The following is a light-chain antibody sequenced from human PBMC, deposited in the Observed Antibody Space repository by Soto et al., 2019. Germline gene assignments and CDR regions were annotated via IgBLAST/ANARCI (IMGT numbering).Light chain of an antibody. CDR3: TSYTSNTALV. Sequence: QSAPTQPASVSGSPGQSITISCTGTSSDIGSHDYVSWYQHHPGKAPKLIIYEVTNRPSGVSDRFSGSKSGSTASLTMSGLQAEDEADYHCTSYTSNTALVFGTATKLTVL. CDR2: EVT. V-gene: IGLV2-14*01. CDR1: SSDIGSHDY. J-gene: IGLJ1*01.